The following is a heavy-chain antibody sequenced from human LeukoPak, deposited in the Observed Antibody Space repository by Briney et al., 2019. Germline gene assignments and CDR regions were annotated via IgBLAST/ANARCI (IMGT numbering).Heavy chain of an antibody. V-gene: IGHV1-69*04. Sequence: GASVKVSCKASGGTFSSYAISWVRQAPGQGLEWMGRIIPIFGIANYAQKFQGRVTITADKSTSTAYMELSSLRSEDTAVYYCASISSGWSDWYFDLWDRGTLVTVSS. D-gene: IGHD6-19*01. CDR1: GGTFSSYA. CDR3: ASISSGWSDWYFDL. CDR2: IIPIFGIA. J-gene: IGHJ2*01.